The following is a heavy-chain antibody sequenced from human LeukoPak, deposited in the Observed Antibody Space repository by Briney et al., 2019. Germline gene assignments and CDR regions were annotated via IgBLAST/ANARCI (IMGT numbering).Heavy chain of an antibody. CDR2: IIPNRGIT. Sequence: SSVKVSCKASGCTFSSYAISWVRQAPGQGLEWMGRIIPNRGITNYAQKFQGRVTITTDKSTSTAYMELSSLRSDDTAVYYCARVHGTYYYETDDWGQGTMVTVSS. CDR3: ARVHGTYYYETDD. J-gene: IGHJ4*01. D-gene: IGHD3-10*01. V-gene: IGHV1-69*04. CDR1: GCTFSSYA.